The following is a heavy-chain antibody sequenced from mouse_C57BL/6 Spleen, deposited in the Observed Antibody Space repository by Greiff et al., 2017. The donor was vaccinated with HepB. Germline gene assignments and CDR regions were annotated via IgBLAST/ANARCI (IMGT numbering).Heavy chain of an antibody. Sequence: VQLQQPGAELVKPGASVKLSCKASGYTFTSYWMHWVKQRPGQGLEWIGMIHPNSGSTNYNEKFKSKATLTVDKSSSTAYMQLSSLTSEDSAVYSCARSRGYCNGGYCFDYWGQGTTLTVSS. CDR1: GYTFTSYW. CDR2: IHPNSGST. CDR3: ARSRGYCNGGYCFDY. V-gene: IGHV1-64*01. J-gene: IGHJ2*01.